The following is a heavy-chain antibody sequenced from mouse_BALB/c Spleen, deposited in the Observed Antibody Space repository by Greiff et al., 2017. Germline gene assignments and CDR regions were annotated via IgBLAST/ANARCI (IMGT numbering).Heavy chain of an antibody. Sequence: LQQPGSELVRPGASVKLSCKASGYTFTSYWMHWVKQRPGQGLEWIGNIYPGSGSTNYDEKFKSKATLSVDTSSSTAYMQLSSLTSEDSAVYYCTRGALLRLRLYAMDYWGQGTSVTVSS. CDR3: TRGALLRLRLYAMDY. CDR1: GYTFTSYW. J-gene: IGHJ4*01. CDR2: IYPGSGST. D-gene: IGHD1-2*01. V-gene: IGHV1S22*01.